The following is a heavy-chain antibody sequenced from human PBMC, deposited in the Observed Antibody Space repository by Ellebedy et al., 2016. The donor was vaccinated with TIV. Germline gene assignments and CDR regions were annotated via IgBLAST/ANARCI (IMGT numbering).Heavy chain of an antibody. CDR1: GCTFTSYY. D-gene: IGHD5-12*01. CDR2: INPSGGST. Sequence: ASVKVSCKASGCTFTSYYMHWVRQAPGQGLEWMGIINPSGGSTSYAQKFQGRVTMTRDTSTSTVYMELSSLRSEDTAVYYCARLGIGGWLPNYETDYWGQGTLVTVSS. CDR3: ARLGIGGWLPNYETDY. V-gene: IGHV1-46*01. J-gene: IGHJ4*02.